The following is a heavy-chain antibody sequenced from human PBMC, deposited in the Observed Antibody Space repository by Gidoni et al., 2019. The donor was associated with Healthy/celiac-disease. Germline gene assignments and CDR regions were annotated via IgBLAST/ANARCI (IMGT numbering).Heavy chain of an antibody. D-gene: IGHD6-13*01. CDR1: GFTVSSNY. V-gene: IGHV3-53*01. Sequence: EVQLVESGGGLIQPGGSLRLSCAASGFTVSSNYMSWVRQAPGKGLEWVSVIYGGGSTYYADYVKGLFTISRDNSKNTLYLQMNSRRAEDTAVYYCARDMGSTDDYWGQGTLVTVSS. CDR2: IYGGGST. J-gene: IGHJ4*02. CDR3: ARDMGSTDDY.